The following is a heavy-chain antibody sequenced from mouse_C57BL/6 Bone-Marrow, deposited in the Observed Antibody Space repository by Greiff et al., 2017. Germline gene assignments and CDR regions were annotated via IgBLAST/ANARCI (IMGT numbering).Heavy chain of an antibody. J-gene: IGHJ2*01. CDR2: INPYNGGT. V-gene: IGHV1-19*01. D-gene: IGHD1-1*01. Sequence: EVQLQQSGPVLVKPGASVKMSCKASGYTFTDYYMNWVKQSHGKSLEWIGVINPYNGGTSYNQKFKGKATLTVDKSSSTAYMELNSLTSEDSAVYYGARHYYGSSYLYYFDYWGQGTTLTVSS. CDR3: ARHYYGSSYLYYFDY. CDR1: GYTFTDYY.